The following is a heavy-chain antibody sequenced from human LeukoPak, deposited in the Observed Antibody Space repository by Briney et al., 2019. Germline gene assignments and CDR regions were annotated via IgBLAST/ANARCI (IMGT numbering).Heavy chain of an antibody. Sequence: PGGSLRLSCAASGFTFSSYAMSWVRQAPGKGLEWVSAISGSGGSTYYADSVKGRFTISRDNSKNSLYLQMNSLRTEDTALYYCASIAARPRSYFDYWGQGTLVTVSS. CDR1: GFTFSSYA. CDR3: ASIAARPRSYFDY. CDR2: ISGSGGST. D-gene: IGHD6-6*01. V-gene: IGHV3-23*01. J-gene: IGHJ4*02.